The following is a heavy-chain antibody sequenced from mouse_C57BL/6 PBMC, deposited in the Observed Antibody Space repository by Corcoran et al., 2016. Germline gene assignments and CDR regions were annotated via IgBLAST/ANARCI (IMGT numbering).Heavy chain of an antibody. CDR1: GYTFTDYY. V-gene: IGHV1-76*01. CDR2: IYPGSGNT. J-gene: IGHJ2*01. Sequence: QVQLKQSGAELVRPGASVKLSYKASGYTFTDYYINWVKQRPGQGLEWIARIYPGSGNTYYNEKFKGKATLTAEKSSSTAYMQLSSLTSEDSAVYFCARRAYYGSSPHFDYWGQGTTLTVSS. CDR3: ARRAYYGSSPHFDY. D-gene: IGHD1-1*01.